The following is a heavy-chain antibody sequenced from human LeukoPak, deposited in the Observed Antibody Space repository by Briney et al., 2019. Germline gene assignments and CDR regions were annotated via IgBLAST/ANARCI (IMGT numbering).Heavy chain of an antibody. CDR3: AKPRGIGVDRRSIVGAISDAFDI. D-gene: IGHD1-26*01. Sequence: TGGSLRLSCAASGFTFSSYAMSWVRQAPGKGLEWVSAISGSGGSTYYADSVKGRFTISRDNSKNTLYLQMNSLRAEDTAVYYCAKPRGIGVDRRSIVGAISDAFDIWGQGTMVTVSS. CDR2: ISGSGGST. V-gene: IGHV3-23*01. CDR1: GFTFSSYA. J-gene: IGHJ3*02.